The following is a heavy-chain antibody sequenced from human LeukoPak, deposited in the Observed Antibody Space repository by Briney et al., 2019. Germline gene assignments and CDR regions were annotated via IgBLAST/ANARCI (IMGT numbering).Heavy chain of an antibody. Sequence: GESLKISCKGSGYSFTSYWIGWVRQMPGKGLEWMGIIYPGDSDTRYSPSFQGQVTISADKSISTAYLQWSSLKAPDTAMYYCAMWASKKSTWGELSSDYWGQGTLVTVSS. CDR3: AMWASKKSTWGELSSDY. CDR1: GYSFTSYW. CDR2: IYPGDSDT. V-gene: IGHV5-51*01. J-gene: IGHJ4*02. D-gene: IGHD3-16*02.